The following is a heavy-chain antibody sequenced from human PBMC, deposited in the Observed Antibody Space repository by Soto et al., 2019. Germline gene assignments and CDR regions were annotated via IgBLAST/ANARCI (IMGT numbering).Heavy chain of an antibody. V-gene: IGHV1-3*01. D-gene: IGHD3-9*01. CDR3: ARRPTFYDILTGSTQGYGMDV. CDR2: INAGNGNT. Sequence: SVKLSCKASGYTFTSYAMHWVRQAPGQRLEWMGWINAGNGNTKYSQKFQGRVTITRDTSASTAYMELSSLRSEDTAVYYCARRPTFYDILTGSTQGYGMDVWGQGTTVTVSS. J-gene: IGHJ6*02. CDR1: GYTFTSYA.